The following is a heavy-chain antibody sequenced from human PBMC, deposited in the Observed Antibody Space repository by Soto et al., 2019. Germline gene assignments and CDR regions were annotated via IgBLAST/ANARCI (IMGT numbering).Heavy chain of an antibody. CDR3: ARESATGDFDY. Sequence: NPSETLSLTCTVSGGSISSYYWSWIRQPPGKGLEWIGYIYYSGSTNYNPSLKSRVTISVDTSKNQFSLKLSSVTAADTAVYYCARESATGDFDYWGQGTLVTVSS. CDR1: GGSISSYY. J-gene: IGHJ4*02. V-gene: IGHV4-59*01. CDR2: IYYSGST. D-gene: IGHD3-10*01.